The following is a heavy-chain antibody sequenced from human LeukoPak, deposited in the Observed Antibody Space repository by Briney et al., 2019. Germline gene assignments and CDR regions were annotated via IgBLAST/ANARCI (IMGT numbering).Heavy chain of an antibody. J-gene: IGHJ3*02. D-gene: IGHD6-19*01. Sequence: GESLKISCKGSGYSFTSYWIGWVRQMPGKGLEWMGIIYPGDSDTRYSPSFQGQVTISADKSISTAYLQWSSLKASDTAMYYCARQVAVAGRVDAFDIWGQGTMVTVSS. CDR1: GYSFTSYW. CDR2: IYPGDSDT. CDR3: ARQVAVAGRVDAFDI. V-gene: IGHV5-51*01.